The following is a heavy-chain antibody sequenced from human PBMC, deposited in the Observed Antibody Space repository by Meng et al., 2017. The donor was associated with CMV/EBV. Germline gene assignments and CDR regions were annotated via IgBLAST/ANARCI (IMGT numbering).Heavy chain of an antibody. Sequence: GSLRLSCTVSGGSISSSSYYWGWIRQPPGKGLEWIGEINHSGSTNYNPSLKSRVTISVDTSKNQFSLKLSSVTAADTAVYYCALIKRGIGYWGQGTLVTVSS. V-gene: IGHV4-39*07. D-gene: IGHD6-13*01. J-gene: IGHJ4*02. CDR1: GGSISSSSYY. CDR3: ALIKRGIGY. CDR2: INHSGST.